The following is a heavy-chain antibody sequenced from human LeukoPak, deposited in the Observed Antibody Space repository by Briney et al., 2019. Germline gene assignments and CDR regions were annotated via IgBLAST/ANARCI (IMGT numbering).Heavy chain of an antibody. CDR3: ASSKQLGKVYYFDY. D-gene: IGHD6-13*01. J-gene: IGHJ4*02. Sequence: SVKVSCKASGGTFSSYAISWVRQAPGQGLEWMGRTIPIFGTANYAQKFQGRVTITTDESTSTAYMELSSLRSEDTAVYYCASSKQLGKVYYFDYWGQGTLVTVSS. V-gene: IGHV1-69*05. CDR2: TIPIFGTA. CDR1: GGTFSSYA.